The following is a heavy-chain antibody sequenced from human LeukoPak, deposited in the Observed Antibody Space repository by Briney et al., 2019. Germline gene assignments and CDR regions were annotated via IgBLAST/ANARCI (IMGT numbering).Heavy chain of an antibody. CDR1: GFTFTSYS. D-gene: IGHD5-18*01. J-gene: IGHJ4*02. Sequence: GGSLRLSCAASGFTFTSYSMNWVRQAPGKGLEWVSAISGSGGSTYYADSVKGRFTISRDNSKNTLYLQTNGLRAEDTAVYYCAKDLGPQQRGYSYGYLAQWGQGTLVTVSS. CDR3: AKDLGPQQRGYSYGYLAQ. CDR2: ISGSGGST. V-gene: IGHV3-23*01.